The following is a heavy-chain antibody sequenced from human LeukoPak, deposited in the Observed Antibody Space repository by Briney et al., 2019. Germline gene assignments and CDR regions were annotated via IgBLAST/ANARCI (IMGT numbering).Heavy chain of an antibody. CDR1: GFTFTSYA. J-gene: IGHJ4*02. D-gene: IGHD5-12*01. CDR2: ISSSGGTT. CDR3: AKALGSIVVTTTDY. V-gene: IGHV3-23*01. Sequence: PGGSLRLFCAASGFTFTSYAMSWVRQAPGKGLEWVSAISSSGGTTYYADSVKGRFTISRDNSKNTLYMQMHSLRAEDTAVYYCAKALGSIVVTTTDYWGQGTLVTVSS.